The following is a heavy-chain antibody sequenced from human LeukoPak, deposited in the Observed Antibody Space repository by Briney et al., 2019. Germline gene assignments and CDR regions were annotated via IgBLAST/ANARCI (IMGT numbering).Heavy chain of an antibody. CDR1: GGTFSSYA. CDR2: IIPIFGTA. CDR3: ARNLGYCSGGSCYTGRAFDI. V-gene: IGHV1-69*05. D-gene: IGHD2-15*01. Sequence: SVKVSCKASGGTFSSYAISWVRQAPGQGLEWMGRIIPIFGTANYAQKFQGRVPITTDESTSTAYSELSSLRSEDTAVYYCARNLGYCSGGSCYTGRAFDIWGQGTMVTVSS. J-gene: IGHJ3*02.